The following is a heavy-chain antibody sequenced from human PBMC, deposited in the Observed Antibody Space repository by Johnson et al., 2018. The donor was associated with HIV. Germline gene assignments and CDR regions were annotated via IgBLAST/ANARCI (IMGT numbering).Heavy chain of an antibody. CDR2: IGTAGDT. V-gene: IGHV3-13*01. J-gene: IGHJ3*02. D-gene: IGHD1-20*01. CDR3: ARDNFFLGAFDI. CDR1: GFTLSGYD. Sequence: EVHLVESGGGVVQPGGSLRLSCVASGFTLSGYDMPWVGQAKGKGLEWVSAIGTAGDTYYQGSVKGGLTISRENAKNSLYLQMNGLRAGDTPVYYCARDNFFLGAFDIWGQGTMVTVSS.